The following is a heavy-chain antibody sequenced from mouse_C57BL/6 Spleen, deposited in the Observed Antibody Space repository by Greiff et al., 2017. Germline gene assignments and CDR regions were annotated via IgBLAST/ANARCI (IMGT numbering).Heavy chain of an antibody. CDR1: GYAFTNYL. Sequence: VQLQQSGAELVRPGTSVQVSCKASGYAFTNYLIEWVKQRPGQGLEWIGVINPGSGGTNYNEKFKGAATLTADKSSRTAYMQLSSLRSEDSAVYFCARRYYGSSYGYFDYWGQGTTRTVSS. CDR2: INPGSGGT. V-gene: IGHV1-54*01. D-gene: IGHD1-1*01. J-gene: IGHJ2*01. CDR3: ARRYYGSSYGYFDY.